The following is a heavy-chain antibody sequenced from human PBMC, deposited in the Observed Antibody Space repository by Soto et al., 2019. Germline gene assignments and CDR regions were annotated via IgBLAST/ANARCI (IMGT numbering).Heavy chain of an antibody. CDR3: AKALTVGAGHPIDAFDI. Sequence: EVQLLESGGGLVQPGGSLRLSCAASGFAFISYAMSWVRQAPGKGLEWVSTVTASGGRTYYADSVKGRFTISRANSKNPLYLQMNSLRAEDTAVYYCAKALTVGAGHPIDAFDIWGLGTKVTVSS. V-gene: IGHV3-23*01. CDR1: GFAFISYA. D-gene: IGHD1-26*01. CDR2: VTASGGRT. J-gene: IGHJ3*02.